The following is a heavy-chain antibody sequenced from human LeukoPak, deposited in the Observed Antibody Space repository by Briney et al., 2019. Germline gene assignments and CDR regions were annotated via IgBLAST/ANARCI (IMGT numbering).Heavy chain of an antibody. V-gene: IGHV4-30-2*01. CDR1: GGSISSGGYS. Sequence: SQTLSLTCAVSGGSISSGGYSWSWIRQPPGKGLEWIGYICHSGSTNYNPSLKSRATISVDKSKNQFSLKLTSVTAADTAVYYCARNPGSDYPEWWGQGTLVTVSS. J-gene: IGHJ4*02. D-gene: IGHD4-17*01. CDR3: ARNPGSDYPEW. CDR2: ICHSGST.